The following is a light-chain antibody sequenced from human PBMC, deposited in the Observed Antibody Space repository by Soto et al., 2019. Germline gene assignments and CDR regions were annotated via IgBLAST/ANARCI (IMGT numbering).Light chain of an antibody. CDR2: DAS. CDR1: QTVSSNF. CDR3: QFYGDPSKT. J-gene: IGKJ1*01. Sequence: EIVLTHSPGTLSLSPGERGTLSCRASQTVSSNFLAWYQQKPGQAPRLLIFDASTRATGIPDRFTGSGSGTDFTLTISRLEPEDFAVYYCQFYGDPSKTFGQGTKVDIK. V-gene: IGKV3-20*01.